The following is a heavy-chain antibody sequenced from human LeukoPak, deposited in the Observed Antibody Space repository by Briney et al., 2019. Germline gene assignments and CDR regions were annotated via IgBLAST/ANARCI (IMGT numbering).Heavy chain of an antibody. Sequence: ASVKVSRKASGYTFTLYYMHWVRQPPAQGLEWVGIINPSGGSRSYAQKFQGRVTMTRDTSTSTVYMELSSLRSEDTAVYYCARGRWLQLYYFDYWGQGTLVTVSS. V-gene: IGHV1-46*01. J-gene: IGHJ4*02. CDR2: INPSGGSR. CDR3: ARGRWLQLYYFDY. CDR1: GYTFTLYY. D-gene: IGHD5-24*01.